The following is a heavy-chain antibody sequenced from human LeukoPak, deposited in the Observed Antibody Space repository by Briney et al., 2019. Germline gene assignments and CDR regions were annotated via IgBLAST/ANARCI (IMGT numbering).Heavy chain of an antibody. J-gene: IGHJ5*02. Sequence: SETLSLTCTVSGDSISTYYWSWIRQPPGKGLEWIGYIYYRVTSDYNPSLKSRVTMSVDMSTRQISLKLSSVTAADTAVYYCARGPSVLRYFDWFLNWFDPWGQGTLVTVSS. CDR2: IYYRVTS. D-gene: IGHD3-9*01. V-gene: IGHV4-59*01. CDR1: GDSISTYY. CDR3: ARGPSVLRYFDWFLNWFDP.